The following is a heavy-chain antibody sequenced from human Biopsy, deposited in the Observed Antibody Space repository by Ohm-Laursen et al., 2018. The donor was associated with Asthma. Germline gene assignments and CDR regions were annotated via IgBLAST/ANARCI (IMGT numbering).Heavy chain of an antibody. CDR3: AREGIAVAHFDY. CDR2: IWYDGSNK. V-gene: IGHV3-33*01. CDR1: GFTFSSYG. J-gene: IGHJ4*02. Sequence: SLRLSCTASGFTFSSYGMHWVRQAPGKGLEWVAVIWYDGSNKYYADSVKGRFTISRDNSKNTLYLQMNSLRAEDTAVYHCAREGIAVAHFDYWGQGTLVTVSS. D-gene: IGHD6-19*01.